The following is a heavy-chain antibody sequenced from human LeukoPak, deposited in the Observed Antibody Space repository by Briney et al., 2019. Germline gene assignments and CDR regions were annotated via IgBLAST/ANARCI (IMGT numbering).Heavy chain of an antibody. Sequence: ASVKVSCKASGYTFTSYYMHWVRQAPEQGLEWMGIINPSGGSTSYAQKFQGRVTMTRDTSTSTVYMELSSLRSDDTAVYYCARLYEWELISDYWGQGTLVTVSS. CDR1: GYTFTSYY. J-gene: IGHJ4*02. CDR3: ARLYEWELISDY. CDR2: INPSGGST. V-gene: IGHV1-46*01. D-gene: IGHD1-26*01.